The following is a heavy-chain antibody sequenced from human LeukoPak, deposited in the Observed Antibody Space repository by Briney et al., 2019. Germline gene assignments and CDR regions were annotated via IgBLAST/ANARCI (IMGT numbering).Heavy chain of an antibody. Sequence: GSVKVSCKASGYTFTSYDINWVRQATGQGLEWMGWMNPNSGNTGYAQKFQGRVTMTRNTFISTAYMELSSLRSEDTAVYYCARFRMEGATTGPYNWFDPWGQGTLVTVSS. CDR2: MNPNSGNT. V-gene: IGHV1-8*01. CDR3: ARFRMEGATTGPYNWFDP. CDR1: GYTFTSYD. D-gene: IGHD1-26*01. J-gene: IGHJ5*02.